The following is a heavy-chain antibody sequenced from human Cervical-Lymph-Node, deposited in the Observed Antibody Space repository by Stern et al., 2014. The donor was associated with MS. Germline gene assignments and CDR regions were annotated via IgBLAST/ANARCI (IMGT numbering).Heavy chain of an antibody. CDR2: IKHDGSDK. D-gene: IGHD5-12*01. CDR1: GFTFNTYW. J-gene: IGHJ4*02. Sequence: VQLVESGGGLVQPGGSLRLSCAASGFTFNTYWMSWVRQAPGKGLEWVANIKHDGSDKYYVDSVKGRVTISRDNAKNSLYLQMNSLRPEDTAVYYCARSEYSGYEETFDYWGQGTLVTVSS. V-gene: IGHV3-7*01. CDR3: ARSEYSGYEETFDY.